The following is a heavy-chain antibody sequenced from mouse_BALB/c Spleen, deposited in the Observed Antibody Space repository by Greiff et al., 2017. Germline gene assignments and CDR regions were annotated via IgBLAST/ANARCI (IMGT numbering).Heavy chain of an antibody. CDR3: TRGLYYGDAMDY. J-gene: IGHJ4*01. V-gene: IGHV1-5*01. CDR2: IYPGNSDT. CDR1: GYSFTSYW. D-gene: IGHD1-1*01. Sequence: EVKLVESGTVLARPGASVKMSCKASGYSFTSYWMHWVKQRPGQGLEWIGAIYPGNSDTSYNQKFKGKAKLTAVTSASTAYMELSSLTNEDSAVYYCTRGLYYGDAMDYWGQGTSVTVSS.